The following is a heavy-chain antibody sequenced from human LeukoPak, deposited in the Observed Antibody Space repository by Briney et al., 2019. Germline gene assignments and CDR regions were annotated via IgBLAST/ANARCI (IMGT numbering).Heavy chain of an antibody. J-gene: IGHJ4*02. CDR1: GFTFSNFG. CDR3: AKLVVTTVTEGPDY. D-gene: IGHD4-17*01. Sequence: GGSLRLSCAASGFTFSNFGMHWVRQAPGKGLEWMAVISYDGSNKYYADSVKGRFTISRDNSKNTLYLQMNSLRAEDTAVYYCAKLVVTTVTEGPDYWGQGTLVTVSS. V-gene: IGHV3-30*18. CDR2: ISYDGSNK.